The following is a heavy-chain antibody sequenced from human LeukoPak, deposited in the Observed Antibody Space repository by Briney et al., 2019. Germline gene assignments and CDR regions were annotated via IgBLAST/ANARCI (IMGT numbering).Heavy chain of an antibody. CDR1: GYTFTGYY. D-gene: IGHD2-2*01. V-gene: IGHV1-2*02. J-gene: IGHJ5*02. CDR2: INPNSGGT. Sequence: ASVKVSCKASGYTFTGYYMHWVRQAPGQGLEWMGWINPNSGGTNYAQKFQGRVTMTRDTSISTAYMELSRLRSDDTAVYYCARDCGGGTSCYRSWFDPWGQGTLVTVSS. CDR3: ARDCGGGTSCYRSWFDP.